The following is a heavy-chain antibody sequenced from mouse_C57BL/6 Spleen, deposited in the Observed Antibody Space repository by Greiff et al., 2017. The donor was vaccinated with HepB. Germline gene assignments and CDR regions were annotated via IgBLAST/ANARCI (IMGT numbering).Heavy chain of an antibody. J-gene: IGHJ3*01. CDR3: ARGGEPVSWFAY. CDR2: IYPGDGDT. CDR1: GYAFSSYW. V-gene: IGHV1-80*01. Sequence: QVQLKQSGAELVKPGASVKISCKASGYAFSSYWMNWVKQRPGKGLEWIGQIYPGDGDTNYNGKFKGKATLTADKSSSTAYMQLSSLTSEDSAVYFCARGGEPVSWFAYWGQGTLVTVSA.